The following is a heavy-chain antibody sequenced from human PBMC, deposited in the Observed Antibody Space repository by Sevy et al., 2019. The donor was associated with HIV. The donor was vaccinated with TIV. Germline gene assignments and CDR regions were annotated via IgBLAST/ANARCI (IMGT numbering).Heavy chain of an antibody. V-gene: IGHV1-8*01. D-gene: IGHD6-13*01. CDR3: ARGPLSGSSSWYYYYYGMDV. Sequence: ASVKVSCKASGYTFTSYDINWVRQATGQGLEWMGWMNPNSGNTGYAQKFQGRVTMTRNTSISTVYMELSSLRSEDTAVYYCARGPLSGSSSWYYYYYGMDVWGQGTTVTVSS. CDR2: MNPNSGNT. CDR1: GYTFTSYD. J-gene: IGHJ6*02.